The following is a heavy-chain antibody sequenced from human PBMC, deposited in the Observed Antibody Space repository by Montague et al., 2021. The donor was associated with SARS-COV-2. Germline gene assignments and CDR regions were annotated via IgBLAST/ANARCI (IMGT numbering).Heavy chain of an antibody. CDR2: VYYNGDT. V-gene: IGHV4-59*08. CDR3: ARGWGFDP. D-gene: IGHD6-19*01. Sequence: SETLSLTRTVSGGSTASHYWNWIRQSPGKRPEWIGYVYYNGDTKYNPSLQSRVTISIDTSENQFSLRLNSVTAADTAVYFCARGWGFDPWGQGRLVTVSS. CDR1: GGSTASHY. J-gene: IGHJ3*01.